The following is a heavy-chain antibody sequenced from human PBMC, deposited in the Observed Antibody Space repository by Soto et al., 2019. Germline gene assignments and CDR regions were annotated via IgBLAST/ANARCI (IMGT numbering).Heavy chain of an antibody. V-gene: IGHV4-59*08. CDR1: GGSISSYY. J-gene: IGHJ4*02. CDR2: IYYSGST. Sequence: PSETLSLTCTVSGGSISSYYWSWIRQPPGKGLEWIGYIYYSGSTNYNPSLKSRVTISVDTSKNQFSLKLSSVTAADTAVYYCARHSLFGYSTRYFDYWGQGNLVTVSX. CDR3: ARHSLFGYSTRYFDY. D-gene: IGHD6-13*01.